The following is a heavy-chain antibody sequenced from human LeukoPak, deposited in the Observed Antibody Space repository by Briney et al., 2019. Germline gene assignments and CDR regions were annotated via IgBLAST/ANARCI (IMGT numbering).Heavy chain of an antibody. CDR1: GESFSGYY. CDR3: ARGGYCSGGSCYYDAFDI. Sequence: SETLSLTCAVYGESFSGYYWSWIRQPPGKGLEWIGEINHSGSTNYNPPLKSRVTISVDTSKNQFSLKLSSVTAADTAVYYCARGGYCSGGSCYYDAFDIWGQGTMVTVSS. CDR2: INHSGST. V-gene: IGHV4-34*01. D-gene: IGHD2-15*01. J-gene: IGHJ3*02.